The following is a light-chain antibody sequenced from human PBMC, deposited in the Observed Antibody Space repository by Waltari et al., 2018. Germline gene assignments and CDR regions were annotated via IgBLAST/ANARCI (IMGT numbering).Light chain of an antibody. CDR2: DAS. V-gene: IGKV1-33*01. Sequence: DIQMTQSPSSLSASVGDRVTITCQASQDIGKSLNWYQQEPRKAHKVVISDASELKPEVPARFSGSGSGTDFTLTISSLQPEDIATYYCQQYEALPSFGQGTRLEIK. J-gene: IGKJ5*01. CDR3: QQYEALPS. CDR1: QDIGKS.